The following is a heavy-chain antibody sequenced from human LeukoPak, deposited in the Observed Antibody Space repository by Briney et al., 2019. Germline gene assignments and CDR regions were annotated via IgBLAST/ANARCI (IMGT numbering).Heavy chain of an antibody. J-gene: IGHJ4*02. D-gene: IGHD1-26*01. CDR3: VKTYRGTYYDF. V-gene: IGHV3-64D*06. CDR1: GFTITSYA. CDR2: LSSNGEIK. Sequence: GGSLRLSCSASGFTITSYAMHWVRQAPGKGLEYVSALSSNGEIKFYADSVKGRFTISRDSSKNTLDLQMSSLRAEDTALYYCVKTYRGTYYDFWGQGTLVTASS.